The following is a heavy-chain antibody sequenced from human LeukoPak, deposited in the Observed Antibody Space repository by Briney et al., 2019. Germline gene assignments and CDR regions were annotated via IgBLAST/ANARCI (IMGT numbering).Heavy chain of an antibody. CDR1: GCTFSSYA. J-gene: IGHJ4*02. Sequence: ASLKVSCKASGCTFSSYAIIWVRQAPGQGLEWMGGIIPIFGTANYAQKFQGRVTITADESTSTAYMELSSLRSEDTAVYYCARDLGTVLEKWGQGTLVTVSS. D-gene: IGHD5-24*01. CDR3: ARDLGTVLEK. V-gene: IGHV1-69*13. CDR2: IIPIFGTA.